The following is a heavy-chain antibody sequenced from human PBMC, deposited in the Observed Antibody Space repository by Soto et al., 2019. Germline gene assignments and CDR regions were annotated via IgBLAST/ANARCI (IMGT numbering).Heavy chain of an antibody. CDR2: FFSAVER. CDR1: GFSLSNGRMG. D-gene: IGHD2-21*01. CDR3: ARMKADSDSHYYAMDV. Sequence: SGPTLVNPTETLTLTCTISGFSLSNGRMGVSWIRQPPGRALEWLAHFFSAVERSYSTSMQSRLTMSQDTSGTQVVLTMTNMDLQYTGTYFCARMKADSDSHYYAMDVWGPGTPVTVSS. V-gene: IGHV2-26*03. J-gene: IGHJ6*02.